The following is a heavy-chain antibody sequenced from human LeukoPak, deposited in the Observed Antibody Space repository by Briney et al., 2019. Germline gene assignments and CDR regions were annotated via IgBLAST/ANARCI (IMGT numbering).Heavy chain of an antibody. V-gene: IGHV3-30*18. CDR3: AKDFINL. CDR1: GFTFSSYG. CDR2: ISYDGSNK. Sequence: GGSLRLSCAASGFTFSSYGMHWVRQAPGRGLEWVAVISYDGSNKYYADSVKGRFTISRDNSKNTLYLQMNSLRAEDTAVYYCAKDFINLWGQGTLVTVSS. J-gene: IGHJ4*02.